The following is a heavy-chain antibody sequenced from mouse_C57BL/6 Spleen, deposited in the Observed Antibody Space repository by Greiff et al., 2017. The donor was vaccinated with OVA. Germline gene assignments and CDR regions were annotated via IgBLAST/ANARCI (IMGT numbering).Heavy chain of an antibody. J-gene: IGHJ2*01. V-gene: IGHV1-53*01. CDR3: ARSEELITTVVATDYFDY. CDR1: GYTFTSYW. Sequence: QVQLKQPGTELVKPGASVKLSCKASGYTFTSYWMHWVKQRPGQGLEWIGNINPSNGGTNYNEKFKSKATLTVDKSSSTAYMQLSSLTSEDSAVYYCARSEELITTVVATDYFDYWGQGTTLTVSS. D-gene: IGHD1-1*01. CDR2: INPSNGGT.